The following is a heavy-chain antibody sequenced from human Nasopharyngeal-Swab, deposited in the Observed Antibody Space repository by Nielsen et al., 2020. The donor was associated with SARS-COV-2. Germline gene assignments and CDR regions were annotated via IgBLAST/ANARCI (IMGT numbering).Heavy chain of an antibody. CDR3: AREVVGGLVDS. Sequence: SETLSLTCTVSGGSISSYYWSWIRPSPGKGLEWIGYFYYSGTTNYNPSLNSRVTILIATSKNQFSLKLNPVPAADTAVYYCAREVVGGLVDSWGQGTLVTVSS. J-gene: IGHJ4*02. CDR2: FYYSGTT. V-gene: IGHV4-59*12. D-gene: IGHD1-26*01. CDR1: GGSISSYY.